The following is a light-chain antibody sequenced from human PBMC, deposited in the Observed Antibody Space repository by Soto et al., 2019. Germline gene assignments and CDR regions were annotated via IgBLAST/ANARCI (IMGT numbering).Light chain of an antibody. CDR1: NRDVGGSNY. CDR2: EVS. J-gene: IGLJ1*01. Sequence: QSALIQPASVSGSPGQSITISCTGTNRDVGGSNYVSWYQHHPHRAPKLLIYEVSYRPSGVSSRFSGSKSGNTASLTISGLQAEDEADYYCSSYTSSNTLEVFGAGTKLTVL. V-gene: IGLV2-14*01. CDR3: SSYTSSNTLEV.